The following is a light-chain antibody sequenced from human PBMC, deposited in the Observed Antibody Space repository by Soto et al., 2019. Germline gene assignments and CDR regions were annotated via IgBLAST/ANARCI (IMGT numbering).Light chain of an antibody. CDR1: QTNYNY. Sequence: DIQMTQSPSTLSASVGDRVTITCRASQTNYNYLAWYQEIPGKAAKPLIYKASTLESGVPSRFSGSGSGKEFTLTISSLQPDDFATYYCHQYSVTSSFGPGTKVDVK. V-gene: IGKV1-5*03. J-gene: IGKJ3*01. CDR2: KAS. CDR3: HQYSVTSS.